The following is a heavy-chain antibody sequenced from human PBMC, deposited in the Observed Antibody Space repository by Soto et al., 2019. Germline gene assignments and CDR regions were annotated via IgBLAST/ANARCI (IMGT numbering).Heavy chain of an antibody. V-gene: IGHV3-23*01. Sequence: GGSLRLSCAASGFTFSSYAMSWVRQAPGKGLEWVSAISGSGGSTYYADSVKGRFTISRDNSKNTLYLQMNSLRAEDTAVYYCERDYWDIVARYXMDGWGQGTTVTVSS. D-gene: IGHD5-12*01. CDR3: ERDYWDIVARYXMDG. J-gene: IGHJ6*02. CDR1: GFTFSSYA. CDR2: ISGSGGST.